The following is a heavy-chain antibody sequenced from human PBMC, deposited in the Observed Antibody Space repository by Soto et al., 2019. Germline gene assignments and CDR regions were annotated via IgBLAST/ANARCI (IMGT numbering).Heavy chain of an antibody. J-gene: IGHJ4*02. D-gene: IGHD3-3*01. Sequence: PSETLSLTCTVSGGSISSGGYYWSWIRQHPGKGLEWIGYIYYSGSTYYNPSLKSRVTISVDTSKNQFSLKLSSVTAADTAVYYCARAPETPSICGVALPYFFDYWGQGTLVTVSS. CDR3: ARAPETPSICGVALPYFFDY. CDR1: GGSISSGGYY. CDR2: IYYSGST. V-gene: IGHV4-31*03.